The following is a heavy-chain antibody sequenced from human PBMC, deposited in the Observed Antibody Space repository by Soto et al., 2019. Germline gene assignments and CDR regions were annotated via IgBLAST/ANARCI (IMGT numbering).Heavy chain of an antibody. V-gene: IGHV3-30*02. D-gene: IGHD6-19*01. J-gene: IGHJ3*01. CDR3: ARGQQWTFYGDSDV. Sequence: QEQLVESGGGVVQPGGSLRLSCAASGFSFSTYGMYWVRQAPGKGLEWVALIWHDGTIKYNEDSVRGRFTISRDNSKSTMYLQMNSLSAKDTAVYYGARGQQWTFYGDSDVWGQGSMV. CDR1: GFSFSTYG. CDR2: IWHDGTIK.